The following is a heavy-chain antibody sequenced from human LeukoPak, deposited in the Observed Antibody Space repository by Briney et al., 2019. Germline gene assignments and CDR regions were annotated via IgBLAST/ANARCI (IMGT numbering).Heavy chain of an antibody. CDR2: IYPGDSDT. CDR3: ARLITMVRGVINYSDY. CDR1: GYSFTSYW. V-gene: IGHV5-51*01. D-gene: IGHD3-10*01. J-gene: IGHJ4*02. Sequence: GESLKISCKGSGYSFTSYWIGWVRQMPGKGLEWMGIIYPGDSDTRYSPSFQGQVTISADKSISTAYLQWSSLKASDTAMYYCARLITMVRGVINYSDYWGQGTLVTVSS.